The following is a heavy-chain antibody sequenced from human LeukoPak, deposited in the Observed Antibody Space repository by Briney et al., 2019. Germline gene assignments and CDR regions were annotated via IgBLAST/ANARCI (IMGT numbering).Heavy chain of an antibody. CDR1: GFSLDTFGVA. V-gene: IGHV4-61*05. J-gene: IGHJ3*02. CDR3: ARSRLARLYGGNRRGAFDI. CDR2: IYYTGST. D-gene: IGHD4-23*01. Sequence: SGPTLVNPTQTLTLTCNFSGFSLDTFGVAVGWIRQPPGKGLEWIGYIYYTGSTNYNPSLKSRVTILVDTSKNQFSLKLSSVTAADTAVYYCARSRLARLYGGNRRGAFDIWGQGTMVTVSS.